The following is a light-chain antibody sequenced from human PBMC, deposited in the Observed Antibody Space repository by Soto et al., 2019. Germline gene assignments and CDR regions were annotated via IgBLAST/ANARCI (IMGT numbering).Light chain of an antibody. CDR2: DTS. CDR1: QSVSSNY. Sequence: EVVLTQSPGTLSLSPGERATLSCRASQSVSSNYVAWYQQKPGRAPRLLIFDTSTRATGIPDRFSGSGSGTDFILTISRLDPEDFAVYYCQLYDNSLYTFGQGTKLEIK. CDR3: QLYDNSLYT. J-gene: IGKJ2*01. V-gene: IGKV3-20*01.